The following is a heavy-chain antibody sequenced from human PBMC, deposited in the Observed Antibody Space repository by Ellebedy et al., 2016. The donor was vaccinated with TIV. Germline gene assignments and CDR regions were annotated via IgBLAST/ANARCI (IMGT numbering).Heavy chain of an antibody. CDR2: IYNSGST. CDR3: AKPDIAVAGTLSDY. D-gene: IGHD6-19*01. CDR1: GGSISSSSSY. Sequence: SETLSLTCTVSGGSISSSSSYWGWIRQPPGKGLEWIGSIYNSGSTYYNPSLKSRVTISVDTSKNQFSLKLSSVTAADTAVYYCAKPDIAVAGTLSDYWGQGTLVTVSS. J-gene: IGHJ4*02. V-gene: IGHV4-39*01.